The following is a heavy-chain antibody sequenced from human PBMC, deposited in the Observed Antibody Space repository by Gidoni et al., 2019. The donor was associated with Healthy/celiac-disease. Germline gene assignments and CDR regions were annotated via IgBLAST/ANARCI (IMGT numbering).Heavy chain of an antibody. CDR3: ARAPSTTVVSGDMDV. D-gene: IGHD4-17*01. CDR2: ISSSSSYI. Sequence: EVQLVESGGGLVKPGGSLRLSGAASGFTFSSYSMNWVRQAPGKGLGWVSSISSSSSYIYYADSVKGRFTISRDNAKNSRYLQMNSLRAEDTAVYYCARAPSTTVVSGDMDVWGKGTTVTVSS. CDR1: GFTFSSYS. J-gene: IGHJ6*03. V-gene: IGHV3-21*01.